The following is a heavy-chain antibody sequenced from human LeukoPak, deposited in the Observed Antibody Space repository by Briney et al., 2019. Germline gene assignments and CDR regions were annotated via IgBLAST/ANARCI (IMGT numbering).Heavy chain of an antibody. CDR1: GFTFSSYA. V-gene: IGHV3-30-3*01. J-gene: IGHJ4*02. CDR2: ISYDGSNK. D-gene: IGHD2-2*01. CDR3: ARDHPPQDIVVVPAALPDY. Sequence: GGSLRLSCAASGFTFSSYAMHWVRQAPGKGLEWVAVISYDGSNKYYADSVKGRFTISRDNSKNTLYLQMNSLRAEDTAVYYCARDHPPQDIVVVPAALPDYWGQGTLVTVSS.